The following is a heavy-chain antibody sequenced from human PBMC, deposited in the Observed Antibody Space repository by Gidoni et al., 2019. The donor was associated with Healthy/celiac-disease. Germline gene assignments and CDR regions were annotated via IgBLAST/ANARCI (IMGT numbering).Heavy chain of an antibody. CDR2: IIPILGTA. CDR1: GGTFSSYA. J-gene: IGHJ6*02. V-gene: IGHV1-69*01. D-gene: IGHD3-9*01. Sequence: QVQLVQSGAEVKKPGSSVKVSCKASGGTFSSYAISWVRKAPGQRLEWMGGIIPILGTANYAQKFQGRVTITPDESTSTAYMELSSLRSEDTAVYYCARGVGGYDILTGYPSVSYYGMDVWGQGTTVTVSS. CDR3: ARGVGGYDILTGYPSVSYYGMDV.